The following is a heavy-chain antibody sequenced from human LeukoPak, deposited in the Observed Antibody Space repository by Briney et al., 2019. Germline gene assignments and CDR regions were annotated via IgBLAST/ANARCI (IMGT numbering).Heavy chain of an antibody. D-gene: IGHD3-10*01. CDR2: IYYSGST. CDR3: ARDFRYGSGSYWDY. J-gene: IGHJ4*02. CDR1: GGSISSSSYY. V-gene: IGHV4-39*07. Sequence: PSETLSLTCTVSGGSISSSSYYWGWIRQPPGKGLEWIGSIYYSGSTYYNPSLKSRVTISVDTSKNQFSLKLSPVTAADTAVYYCARDFRYGSGSYWDYWGQGTLVTVSS.